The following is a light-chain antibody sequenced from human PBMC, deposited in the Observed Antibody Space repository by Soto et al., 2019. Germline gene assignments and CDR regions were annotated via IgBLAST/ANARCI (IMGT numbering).Light chain of an antibody. Sequence: EIVLTQSPATLSLSPGERATLSCRASQSVGTSLAWYQQKPGQAPRLLVYASNRATHIPARFTGSGSGTDFTLTISGLEPEDFAVYHCQQRSNWPLTFGGGTKVEIK. V-gene: IGKV3-11*01. J-gene: IGKJ4*01. CDR2: AS. CDR1: QSVGTS. CDR3: QQRSNWPLT.